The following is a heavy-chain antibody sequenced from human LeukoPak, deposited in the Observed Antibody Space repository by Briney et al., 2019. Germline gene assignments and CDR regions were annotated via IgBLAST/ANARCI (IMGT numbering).Heavy chain of an antibody. D-gene: IGHD2-15*01. V-gene: IGHV1-2*02. CDR2: INPNSGGT. J-gene: IGHJ4*02. Sequence: ASVKVSCEASGYTFTGYYMHWVRQAPGQGLEWMGWINPNSGGTNYAQKFQGRVTMTRDTSISTAYMELSRLRSDDTAVYYCARDPGGGSCYDYWGQGTLVTVSS. CDR3: ARDPGGGSCYDY. CDR1: GYTFTGYY.